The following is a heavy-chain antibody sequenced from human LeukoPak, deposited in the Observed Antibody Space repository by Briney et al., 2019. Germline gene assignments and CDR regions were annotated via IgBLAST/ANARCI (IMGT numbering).Heavy chain of an antibody. J-gene: IGHJ4*02. D-gene: IGHD5-24*01. CDR2: IYYSGST. CDR3: AREVREGDGYSFDY. V-gene: IGHV4-59*12. Sequence: SETLSLTCTVSGGSTSSDYWSWIRQPPGKGLEWIRYIYYSGSTNYNPSLKSRVTISIDTSKNQFSLRLSSVTAADTAVYYCAREVREGDGYSFDYWGQGTLVTVSS. CDR1: GGSTSSDY.